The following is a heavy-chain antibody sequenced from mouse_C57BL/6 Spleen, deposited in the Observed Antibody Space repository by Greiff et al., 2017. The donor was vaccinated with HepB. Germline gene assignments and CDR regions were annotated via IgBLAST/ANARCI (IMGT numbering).Heavy chain of an antibody. D-gene: IGHD1-1*01. V-gene: IGHV14-3*01. CDR3: ARFITTVDWYFDV. J-gene: IGHJ1*03. CDR1: GYTFTSYW. Sequence: EVKLVESGAELAKPGASVKLSCKASGYTFTSYWMHWVKQRPEQGLEWIGRIDPANGNTKYAPKFQGKATITADTSSNTAYLQLSSLTSEDTAIYYCARFITTVDWYFDVWGTGTTVTVSS. CDR2: IDPANGNT.